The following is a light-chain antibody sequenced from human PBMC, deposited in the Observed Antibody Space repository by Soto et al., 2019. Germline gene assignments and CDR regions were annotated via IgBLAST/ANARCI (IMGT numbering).Light chain of an antibody. CDR3: QHYDSYSVA. V-gene: IGKV1-5*03. J-gene: IGKJ1*01. CDR1: QTISSW. Sequence: DIQMTQSPSTLSGSVGDRVTITCRASQTISSWLAWYQQKPGKAPKLLIYKASTLKIGVPSRFSGSGSGTEFTLTISSLQPDDFATYYCQHYDSYSVAFGQGTKVELK. CDR2: KAS.